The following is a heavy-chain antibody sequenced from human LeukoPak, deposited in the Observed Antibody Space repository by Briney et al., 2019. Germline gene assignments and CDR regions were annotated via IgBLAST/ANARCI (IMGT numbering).Heavy chain of an antibody. CDR1: GFTFSDYY. CDR2: IYSSSSCT. J-gene: IGHJ5*02. Sequence: PGGSLRLFCAASGFTFSDYYMSWIRQAPGKGLEWVSYIYSSSSCTNYADYVKGRFTISRDNAKNSLYLQMNSLRAEDTAVYYCARDGAAYYYDSSNWFDPWGQGTLVTVSS. CDR3: ARDGAAYYYDSSNWFDP. V-gene: IGHV3-11*05. D-gene: IGHD3-22*01.